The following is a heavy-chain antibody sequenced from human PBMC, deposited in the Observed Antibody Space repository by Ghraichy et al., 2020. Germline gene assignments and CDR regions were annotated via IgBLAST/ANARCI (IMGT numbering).Heavy chain of an antibody. Sequence: IGYIYYSGSTNYNPSLESRVTMSVDTPNNLFSLTLRSVTAADAAMYYCARVNVYDYIGGSFYYDYWGLGTLVTVSS. CDR2: IYYSGST. D-gene: IGHD3-16*01. CDR3: ARVNVYDYIGGSFYYDY. V-gene: IGHV4-61*03. J-gene: IGHJ4*02.